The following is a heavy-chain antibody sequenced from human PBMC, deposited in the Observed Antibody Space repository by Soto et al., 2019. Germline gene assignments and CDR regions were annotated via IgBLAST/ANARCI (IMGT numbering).Heavy chain of an antibody. CDR1: GFTFSDYY. Sequence: PGGSLRLSCAASGFTFSDYYMSWIRQAPGKGLEWVSYISSSGSTIYYADSVKGRFTISRDNAKNLLYLQMNSVRAEDTAVYYCLRDPKRVAGTFDIWGQGTMVTVSS. CDR2: ISSSGSTI. D-gene: IGHD6-19*01. V-gene: IGHV3-11*01. CDR3: LRDPKRVAGTFDI. J-gene: IGHJ3*02.